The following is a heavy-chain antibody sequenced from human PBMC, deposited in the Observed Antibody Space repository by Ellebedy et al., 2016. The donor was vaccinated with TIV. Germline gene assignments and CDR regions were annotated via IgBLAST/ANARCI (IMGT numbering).Heavy chain of an antibody. Sequence: SVKVSCXASGGTFSSYAISWVRQAPGQGLEWMGGIIPIFGTANYAQKFQGRVTITADESTSTAYMELSSLRSEDTAVYYCARELRARYYYGSYFDYWGQGTLVTVSS. J-gene: IGHJ4*02. CDR1: GGTFSSYA. CDR3: ARELRARYYYGSYFDY. V-gene: IGHV1-69*13. D-gene: IGHD3-10*01. CDR2: IIPIFGTA.